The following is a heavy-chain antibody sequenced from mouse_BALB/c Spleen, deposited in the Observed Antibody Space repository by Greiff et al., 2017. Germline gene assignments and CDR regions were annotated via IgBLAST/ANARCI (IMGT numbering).Heavy chain of an antibody. D-gene: IGHD2-10*02. CDR2: ISSGSSTI. Sequence: EVQLVESGGGLVQPGGSRKLSCAASGFTFSSFGMHWVRQAPEKGLEWVAYISSGSSTIYYADTVKGRFTISRDNPKNTLFLQMTSLRSEDTAMYYCARVWYYAMDYWGQGTSVTVSS. J-gene: IGHJ4*01. CDR3: ARVWYYAMDY. V-gene: IGHV5-17*02. CDR1: GFTFSSFG.